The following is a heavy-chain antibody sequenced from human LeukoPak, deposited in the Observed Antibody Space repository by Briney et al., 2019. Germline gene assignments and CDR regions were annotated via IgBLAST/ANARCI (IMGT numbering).Heavy chain of an antibody. D-gene: IGHD4-11*01. Sequence: ASVKVSCKASGYTFSSYGITWVRQAPGQGLEWMGWISVYNGDTNSEQKVQGRVTMTTDTSTTTAYLELRSLRSDDTAVYYCARDLNLGTTDSYWGQGTLVTVSS. J-gene: IGHJ4*02. CDR3: ARDLNLGTTDSY. V-gene: IGHV1-18*01. CDR1: GYTFSSYG. CDR2: ISVYNGDT.